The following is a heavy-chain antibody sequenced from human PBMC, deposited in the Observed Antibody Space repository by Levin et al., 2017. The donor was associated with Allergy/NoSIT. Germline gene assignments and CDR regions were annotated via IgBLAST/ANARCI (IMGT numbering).Heavy chain of an antibody. D-gene: IGHD1-26*01. Sequence: SETLSLTCTVSGGSISSYYWSWIRQPPGKGLEWIGYIYDSGSTNYNPSLKSRVTISVDTSKSQSSLKVNSVTAADTAVYYCARDRGNSGFGMDVWGQGTTVTVSS. CDR3: ARDRGNSGFGMDV. CDR2: IYDSGST. J-gene: IGHJ6*02. V-gene: IGHV4-59*01. CDR1: GGSISSYY.